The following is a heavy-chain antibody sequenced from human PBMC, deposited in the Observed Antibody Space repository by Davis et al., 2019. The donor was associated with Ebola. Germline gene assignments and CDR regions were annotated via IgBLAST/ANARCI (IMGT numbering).Heavy chain of an antibody. CDR1: GGSISSSSYY. D-gene: IGHD6-19*01. CDR2: IYYSGST. Sequence: SETLSLTCTVSGGSISSSSYYWGWIRQPPGKGLEWIGYIYYSGSTNYNPSLKSRVTISVDTSKNQFSLKLSSVTAADTAVYYCARGAVAGLPFDYWGQGTLVTVSS. J-gene: IGHJ4*02. CDR3: ARGAVAGLPFDY. V-gene: IGHV4-61*05.